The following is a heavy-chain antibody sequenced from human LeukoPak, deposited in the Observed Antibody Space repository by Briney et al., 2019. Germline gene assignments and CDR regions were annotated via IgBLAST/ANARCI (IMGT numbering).Heavy chain of an antibody. CDR2: IYHSGST. D-gene: IGHD6-19*01. CDR3: ARARDSGWPDAFDI. Sequence: SETLSLTCTVSGYSISSGYYWGWIRQPPGKGLEWIGNIYHSGSTYYNPSLKSRVTISVDTSKNQFSLKLSSVTAADTAVYYCARARDSGWPDAFDIWGQGTMVTVSS. J-gene: IGHJ3*02. V-gene: IGHV4-38-2*02. CDR1: GYSISSGYY.